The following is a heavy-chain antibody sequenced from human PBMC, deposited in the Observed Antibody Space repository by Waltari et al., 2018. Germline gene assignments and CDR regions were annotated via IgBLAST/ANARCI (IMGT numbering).Heavy chain of an antibody. D-gene: IGHD1-26*01. Sequence: QVQLVESGGGVVQPGRSLSLSCAASGFTFSSYAMHWFPQAPGKGLEWVAVISYDGSNKYYADSVKGRFTISRDNSKNTLYLQMNSLRAEDTAVYYCASATPSGSYHFDYWGQGTLVTVSS. CDR2: ISYDGSNK. V-gene: IGHV3-30-3*01. CDR1: GFTFSSYA. CDR3: ASATPSGSYHFDY. J-gene: IGHJ4*02.